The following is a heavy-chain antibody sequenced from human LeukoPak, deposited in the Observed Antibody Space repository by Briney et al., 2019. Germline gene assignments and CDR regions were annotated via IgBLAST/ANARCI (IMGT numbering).Heavy chain of an antibody. CDR3: ARESTQQLVDY. Sequence: SETLSLTCTVSGYSISSGYYWGWIRPPPGKGLEWIGSIYHSGSTYYNPSLKSRVTISVDTSRNQFSLKLSSVTAADTAVYYCARESTQQLVDYWGQGTLVTVST. V-gene: IGHV4-38-2*02. D-gene: IGHD6-13*01. J-gene: IGHJ4*02. CDR1: GYSISSGYY. CDR2: IYHSGST.